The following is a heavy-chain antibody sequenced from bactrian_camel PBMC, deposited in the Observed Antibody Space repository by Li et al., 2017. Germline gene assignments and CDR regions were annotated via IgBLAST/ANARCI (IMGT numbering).Heavy chain of an antibody. CDR2: IDMYGSA. D-gene: IGHD2*01. Sequence: QVQLVESGGGSVQTGGSLRLSCTSSGYTYNSLCMGWFRQAPGKEREAVAGIDMYGSASYADSVKGRFTISRDGAKNTVYLQLNSLRTEDTAMYYCAARDYTSKYTWAWSFGYWGHGTQVTVS. CDR1: GYTYNSLC. V-gene: IGHV3S53*01. J-gene: IGHJ6*01. CDR3: AARDYTSKYTWAWSFGY.